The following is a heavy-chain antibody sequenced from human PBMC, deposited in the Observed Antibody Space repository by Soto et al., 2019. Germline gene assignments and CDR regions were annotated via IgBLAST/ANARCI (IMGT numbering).Heavy chain of an antibody. D-gene: IGHD1-26*01. J-gene: IGHJ5*01. Sequence: PGGSLRLSCEASGFRFSDYTMSWVRQAPGKGLQWVSSISSGGSFIHVAESLKGRLTVSRDNAKNSVFLELSSPRAEDTAVYYCARYSVGWYEYWGQGTLVTVSS. V-gene: IGHV3-21*06. CDR3: ARYSVGWYEY. CDR2: ISSGGSFI. CDR1: GFRFSDYT.